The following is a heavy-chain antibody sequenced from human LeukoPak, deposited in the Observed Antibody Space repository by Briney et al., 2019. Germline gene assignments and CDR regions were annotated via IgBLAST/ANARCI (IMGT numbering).Heavy chain of an antibody. CDR3: AKGRWGFDY. Sequence: PGGSLRLSCGASGFTFSNYGMLWVRQAPGKGLEWVAFIRYDGSNKLYADSVKGRFTISRDNSKNTLYLQMNSLKAEDTALYYCAKGRWGFDYWGQGTLVTVSS. CDR1: GFTFSNYG. J-gene: IGHJ4*02. V-gene: IGHV3-30*02. D-gene: IGHD7-27*01. CDR2: IRYDGSNK.